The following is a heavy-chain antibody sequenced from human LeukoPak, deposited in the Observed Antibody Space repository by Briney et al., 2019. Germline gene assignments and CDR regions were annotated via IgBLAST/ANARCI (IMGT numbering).Heavy chain of an antibody. D-gene: IGHD1-7*01. J-gene: IGHJ4*02. Sequence: AGGSLRLSCAAPKFTFKNYGMHWVRQAPGKGLEWVAVIWYDGSNKYYADSVKGRFTISRDNSKNTLYLQMNSLRAEDTAVYYCARRLNYSDYWGQGTLVTVSS. CDR2: IWYDGSNK. CDR1: KFTFKNYG. CDR3: ARRLNYSDY. V-gene: IGHV3-33*01.